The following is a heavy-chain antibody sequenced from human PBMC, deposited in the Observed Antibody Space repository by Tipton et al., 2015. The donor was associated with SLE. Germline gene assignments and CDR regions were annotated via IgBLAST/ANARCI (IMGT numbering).Heavy chain of an antibody. CDR2: INHSGST. CDR1: GGSFSGYY. D-gene: IGHD3-22*01. CDR3: ATMVNYYDSRPDNWFDP. J-gene: IGHJ5*02. V-gene: IGHV4-34*01. Sequence: TLSLTCAVYGGSFSGYYWSWIRQPPGKGLEWIGEINHSGSTNYNPSLKSRVTISVDTSKNQFSLKLNSVTAVDTAVYYCATMVNYYDSRPDNWFDPWGQGTLVTVSS.